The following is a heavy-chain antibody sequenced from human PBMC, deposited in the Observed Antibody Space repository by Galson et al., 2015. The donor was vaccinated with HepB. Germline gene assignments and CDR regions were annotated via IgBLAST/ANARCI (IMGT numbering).Heavy chain of an antibody. Sequence: LRLSCAASGFIFSTYTMNWVRQAPGKGLEWVAVISYDGSNKYYTDSVKGRFTISRDNSKNMLYLQMNSLTAEDTAVYYCTRGGAGRYYDVHYWGQGTLVTVSS. D-gene: IGHD3-16*01. CDR2: ISYDGSNK. V-gene: IGHV3-30*04. CDR3: TRGGAGRYYDVHY. J-gene: IGHJ4*02. CDR1: GFIFSTYT.